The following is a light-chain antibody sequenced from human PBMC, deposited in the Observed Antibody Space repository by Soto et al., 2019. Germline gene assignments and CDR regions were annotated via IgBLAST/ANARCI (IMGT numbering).Light chain of an antibody. CDR1: QSVGSL. V-gene: IGKV3-11*01. J-gene: IGKJ5*01. Sequence: EILLTQSPATLSLSPGEGATLSCRASQSVGSLLAWYQQKPGQAPRLLIYDASNRATGIPARFSGSGSGTDFTLTISSLEPEDFALYYCQQRSNWPITFGQGTRLEIK. CDR2: DAS. CDR3: QQRSNWPIT.